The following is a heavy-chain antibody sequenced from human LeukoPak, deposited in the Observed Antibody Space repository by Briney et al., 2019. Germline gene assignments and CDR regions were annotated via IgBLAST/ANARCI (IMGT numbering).Heavy chain of an antibody. D-gene: IGHD5-18*01. Sequence: GGSLRLSCAASRFTFSSYVMSWVRQAPGKGLECVPAISGSGRSTYYADSVKGRFTISRENSKNTLYLQMNSLRAEDTAVYYCARVSGTIQIWPQPFGDGMDVWGQGTTVTVSS. CDR2: ISGSGRST. CDR1: RFTFSSYV. CDR3: ARVSGTIQIWPQPFGDGMDV. V-gene: IGHV3-23*01. J-gene: IGHJ6*02.